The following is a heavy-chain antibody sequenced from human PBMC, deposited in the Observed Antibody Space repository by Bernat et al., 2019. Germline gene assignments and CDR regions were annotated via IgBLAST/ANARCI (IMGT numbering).Heavy chain of an antibody. J-gene: IGHJ5*02. CDR2: IYYSGST. CDR1: GGTISSGDYY. Sequence: QVQLQESGPGLVKPSQTLSLTCTVSGGTISSGDYYWSWIRQPPGKGLEWIGYIYYSGSTYYNPSLKSRVTISADMSKNQFSLKLNSVTPADTAVYYCARDRDSKNNWFDPWGQGTLVTVSS. V-gene: IGHV4-30-4*01. D-gene: IGHD4-11*01. CDR3: ARDRDSKNNWFDP.